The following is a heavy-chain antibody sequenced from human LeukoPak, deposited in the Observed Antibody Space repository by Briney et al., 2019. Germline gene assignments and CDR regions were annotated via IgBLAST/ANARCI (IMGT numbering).Heavy chain of an antibody. CDR2: ISYDGSNK. Sequence: QPGGSLRLSCAASGFTFSSYAMHWVRQAPGKGLEWVAVISYDGSNKYYADSVKGRFTISRDNSKNTLYLQMNSLRAEDTAVYYCARGSYYDSSGYYYSYWGQETLVTVSS. D-gene: IGHD3-22*01. V-gene: IGHV3-30-3*01. J-gene: IGHJ4*02. CDR1: GFTFSSYA. CDR3: ARGSYYDSSGYYYSY.